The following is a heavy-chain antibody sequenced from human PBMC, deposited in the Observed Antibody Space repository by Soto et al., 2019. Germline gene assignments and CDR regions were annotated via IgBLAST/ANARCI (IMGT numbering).Heavy chain of an antibody. CDR2: ISSSSSTI. CDR3: ARYPERIALIGGFDP. Sequence: EVQLVESGGGLVQPGGSLRLSCAASGFTFSSYSMNWVRQAPGKGLEWVSYISSSSSTIYYADSVKGRFTISRDNAKNSMYLQMNSLRAEDTAAYYRARYPERIALIGGFDPWGQGTLATVSS. CDR1: GFTFSSYS. D-gene: IGHD6-13*01. V-gene: IGHV3-48*01. J-gene: IGHJ5*02.